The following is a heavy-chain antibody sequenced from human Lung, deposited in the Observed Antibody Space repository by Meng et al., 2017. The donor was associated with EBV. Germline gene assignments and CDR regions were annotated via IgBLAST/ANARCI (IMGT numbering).Heavy chain of an antibody. V-gene: IGHV6-1*01. Sequence: QVPLTQSVHGLLKPSQTLSLPCASSGDSVSSNSAAWNWIRQSPSRGLEWLGRTYYRSKWYNDYAVSVKSRITINPDTSKNQFSLQLNSVTPEDTAVYYCASSRPLAGNWNYHYWGQGTLVTVSS. CDR3: ASSRPLAGNWNYHY. CDR1: GDSVSSNSAA. J-gene: IGHJ4*02. D-gene: IGHD1-7*01. CDR2: TYYRSKWYN.